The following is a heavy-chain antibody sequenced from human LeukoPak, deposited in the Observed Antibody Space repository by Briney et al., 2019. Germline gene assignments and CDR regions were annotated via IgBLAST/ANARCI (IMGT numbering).Heavy chain of an antibody. CDR2: IYPGDSDT. CDR1: GYSFTSYW. J-gene: IGHJ4*02. CDR3: ARHSRDCTNGVCYPRYFDF. V-gene: IGHV5-51*01. D-gene: IGHD2-8*01. Sequence: GESLKISCKGSGYSFTSYWIGWMRQMPGKGLEWMGIIYPGDSDTRYSPSFQGQVTISADKSISTAYLQWSSLKASDTAMYYCARHSRDCTNGVCYPRYFDFWGQGTLVTVSS.